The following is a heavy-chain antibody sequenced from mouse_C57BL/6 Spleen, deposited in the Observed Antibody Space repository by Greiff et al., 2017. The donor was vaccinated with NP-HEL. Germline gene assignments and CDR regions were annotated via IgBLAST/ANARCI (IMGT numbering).Heavy chain of an antibody. V-gene: IGHV1-5*01. D-gene: IGHD2-1*01. CDR1: GYTFTSYW. CDR2: IYPGNSDT. CDR3: TRLDYGSLYYAMDY. J-gene: IGHJ4*01. Sequence: DVKLQESGTVLARPGASVKMSCKTSGYTFTSYWMHWVKQRPGQGLEWIGAIYPGNSDTSYNQKFKGKAKLTAVTSASTAYMELSSLTNEDSAVYYCTRLDYGSLYYAMDYWGQGTSVTVSS.